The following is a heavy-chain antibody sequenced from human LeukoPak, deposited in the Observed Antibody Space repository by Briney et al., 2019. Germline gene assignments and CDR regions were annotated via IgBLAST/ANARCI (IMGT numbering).Heavy chain of an antibody. CDR3: ARVISHGYSDS. J-gene: IGHJ4*02. CDR2: IFYSGTT. V-gene: IGHV4-59*01. CDR1: GGSISGDY. D-gene: IGHD5-18*01. Sequence: ASETLSLTCSVSGGSISGDYWSWIRQPPGTGLEWIGYIFYSGTTKYNPSLKSRVTISVDMSKNQFSLKLTSVTAADTAVYYCARVISHGYSDSWGQGTLVTVSS.